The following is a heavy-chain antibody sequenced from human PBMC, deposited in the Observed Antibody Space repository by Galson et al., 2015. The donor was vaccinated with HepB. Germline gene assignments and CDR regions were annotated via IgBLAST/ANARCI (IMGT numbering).Heavy chain of an antibody. D-gene: IGHD2-15*01. J-gene: IGHJ5*02. Sequence: SVKVSCKASGGTFTSYAFSWVRQAPGQGLEWMGGIIPIFAFANYAQKFQGRVTITEDKSTSTVYMELSSLRSADTAVYYCARGFCSGGRCHNWLDPWGQGTLVTVSS. V-gene: IGHV1-69*10. CDR1: GGTFTSYA. CDR2: IIPIFAFA. CDR3: ARGFCSGGRCHNWLDP.